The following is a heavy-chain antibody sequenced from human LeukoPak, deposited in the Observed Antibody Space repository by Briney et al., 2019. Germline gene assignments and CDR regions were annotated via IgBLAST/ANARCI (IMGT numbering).Heavy chain of an antibody. V-gene: IGHV3-30*01. CDR1: GFTFTRYA. CDR3: AANWNLDY. D-gene: IGHD1-1*01. J-gene: IGHJ4*02. CDR2: IPYDGSKQ. Sequence: GGSLRLSCGASGFTFTRYAMCWVRQAPGKGLEFVAIIPYDGSKQYYADSVKGRFTISRDNSKNTLYLQMDSLRGEDTAIYYCAANWNLDYWGQGIHVSVSS.